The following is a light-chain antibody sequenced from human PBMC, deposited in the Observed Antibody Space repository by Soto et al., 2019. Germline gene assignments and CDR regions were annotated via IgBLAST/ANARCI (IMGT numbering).Light chain of an antibody. CDR1: QSLLYSDGNTY. Sequence: VVMTQSPLSLPVTLGQPASISCRSSQSLLYSDGNTYLNWFHQRPGQSPRRLIYKVSIRDSGVPERFSGSGSGTDITLKISRMEAEDVGVYYCRQGTPWFYTFRQGKKMEIK. CDR3: RQGTPWFYT. J-gene: IGKJ2*01. V-gene: IGKV2-30*01. CDR2: KVS.